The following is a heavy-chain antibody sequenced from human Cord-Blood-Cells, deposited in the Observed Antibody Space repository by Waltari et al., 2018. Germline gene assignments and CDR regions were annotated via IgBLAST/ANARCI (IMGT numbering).Heavy chain of an antibody. D-gene: IGHD7-27*01. CDR1: GYTFTGYY. V-gene: IGHV1-2*02. CDR3: ARDSGRANWDAFDI. Sequence: QVQLVQSGAEVKKPGASVKVSCKASGYTFTGYYMPWVRQAPGQGLEWMGWINPNSGGTNYAKKFQGRVTMTRDTSISTAYMELSRLRSDDTAVYYCARDSGRANWDAFDIWGQGTMVTVSS. CDR2: INPNSGGT. J-gene: IGHJ3*02.